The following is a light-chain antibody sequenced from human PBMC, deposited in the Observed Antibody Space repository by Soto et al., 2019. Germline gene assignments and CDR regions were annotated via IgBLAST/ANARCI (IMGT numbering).Light chain of an antibody. CDR3: QQRNDWAPAT. Sequence: VLTQSPATLSLSPGERATLSCRASQSVSFYLAWYQQKPGQAPRLLIYDTSKRAPGIPARFSGSRSGTGLALTITSVEPEDVAVYYCQQRNDWAPATFGGGTKVEIK. CDR1: QSVSFY. V-gene: IGKV3-11*01. J-gene: IGKJ4*01. CDR2: DTS.